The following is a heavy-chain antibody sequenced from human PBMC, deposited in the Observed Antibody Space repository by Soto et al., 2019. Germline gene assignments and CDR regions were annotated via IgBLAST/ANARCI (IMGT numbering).Heavy chain of an antibody. J-gene: IGHJ4*02. V-gene: IGHV3-23*01. Sequence: EVQLLESGGGLVQPGGSLRLSCAASGFTFSIYAMSWVRQAPGKGLEWVSAISGSGGSTYYRDSVQGRFTISRDNSKNTLSLQMNSLRAEDTAVYYCARGGSSGSKTSNWGQGTLVTVSS. CDR3: ARGGSSGSKTSN. D-gene: IGHD3-22*01. CDR2: ISGSGGST. CDR1: GFTFSIYA.